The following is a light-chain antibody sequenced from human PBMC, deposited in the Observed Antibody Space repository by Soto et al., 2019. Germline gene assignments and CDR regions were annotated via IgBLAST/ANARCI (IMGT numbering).Light chain of an antibody. V-gene: IGLV2-14*01. J-gene: IGLJ3*02. CDR2: EVS. CDR3: TSYTSSSTLWV. CDR1: SSDVGGYNY. Sequence: QSALTQPASVSGSPGQSITISCTGTSSDVGGYNYVSWYQQHPGKAPKLMIYEVSNRPSGISNRFSASKSGKTASLTISGLQAEDEADYYCTSYTSSSTLWVFGGGTKVTVL.